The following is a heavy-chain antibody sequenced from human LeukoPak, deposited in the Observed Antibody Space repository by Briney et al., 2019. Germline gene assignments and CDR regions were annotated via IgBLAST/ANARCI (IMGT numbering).Heavy chain of an antibody. CDR2: ISSSSSYI. J-gene: IGHJ4*02. D-gene: IGHD1-26*01. Sequence: PGGSLRLSCAASGFTFSSYSMNWVRQAPGKGLEWVSSISSSSSYIYYADSVKGRFTISRDNAKNSLYLQMNSLRAEDTAVYYCARDPPRIEVGATIGDYWGQGTLVTVSS. CDR1: GFTFSSYS. V-gene: IGHV3-21*04. CDR3: ARDPPRIEVGATIGDY.